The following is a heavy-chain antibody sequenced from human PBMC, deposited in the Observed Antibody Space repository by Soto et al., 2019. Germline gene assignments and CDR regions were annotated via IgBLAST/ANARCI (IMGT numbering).Heavy chain of an antibody. V-gene: IGHV3-33*01. CDR3: ASGETGSTAGSFDY. Sequence: QVQLVESGGGVVQPGRSLRLSCAASGFTFSSYGMHWVRQAPGKGLEWVAVIWYDGSNKYYADSVKGRFTISRDNSKNTLYLQMNSLRAEDTAVYYCASGETGSTAGSFDYWGQGTLVTVSS. D-gene: IGHD3-9*01. J-gene: IGHJ4*02. CDR2: IWYDGSNK. CDR1: GFTFSSYG.